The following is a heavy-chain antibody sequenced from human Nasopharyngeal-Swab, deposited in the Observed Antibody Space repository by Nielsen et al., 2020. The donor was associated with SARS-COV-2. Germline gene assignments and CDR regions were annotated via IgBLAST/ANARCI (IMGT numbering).Heavy chain of an antibody. CDR3: ASITIFGVVYS. CDR2: IYYSGST. CDR1: GGSISSSSYY. J-gene: IGHJ3*01. Sequence: SETLSLTCTVSGGSISSSSYYWGWIRQPPGKGLEWIGSIYYSGSTYYNPSLKSRVTISVDTSKNQFSLKPSSVTAADTAVYYCASITIFGVVYSWGQGTMVTVSS. D-gene: IGHD3-3*01. V-gene: IGHV4-39*01.